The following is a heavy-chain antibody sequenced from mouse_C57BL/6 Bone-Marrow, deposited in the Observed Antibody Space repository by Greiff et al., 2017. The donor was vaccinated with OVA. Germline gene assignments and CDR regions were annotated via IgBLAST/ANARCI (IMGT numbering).Heavy chain of an antibody. D-gene: IGHD2-3*01. CDR2: IWRGGST. J-gene: IGHJ4*01. Sequence: QVQLQQSGPGLVQPSQSLSITCTVSGFSLTSYGVHWVRQSPGKGLEWLGVIWRGGSTDYNAAFMSRLSITKDNSKSQVFFKMNSLQADDTAIYYCAKKGYDGYYVGAMDYWGQGTSVTVSS. V-gene: IGHV2-5*01. CDR3: AKKGYDGYYVGAMDY. CDR1: GFSLTSYG.